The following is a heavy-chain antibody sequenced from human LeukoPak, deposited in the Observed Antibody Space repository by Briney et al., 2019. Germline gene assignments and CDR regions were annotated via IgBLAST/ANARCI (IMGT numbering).Heavy chain of an antibody. CDR1: GITFRNYG. Sequence: GGSLRLSCAASGITFRNYGMSWVRQAPGKGLEWVSAISGNGANTNYADSVRGRFTISRDNSKNTLYLQMNSLRVEDAAVYYCARAPVTSCRGAYCYPFDYWGQGTLVTVSS. CDR2: ISGNGANT. CDR3: ARAPVTSCRGAYCYPFDY. V-gene: IGHV3-23*01. J-gene: IGHJ4*02. D-gene: IGHD2-21*01.